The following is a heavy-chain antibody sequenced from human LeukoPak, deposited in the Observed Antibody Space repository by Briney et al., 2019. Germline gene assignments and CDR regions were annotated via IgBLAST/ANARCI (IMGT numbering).Heavy chain of an antibody. CDR1: GYSISSSYY. CDR2: IYYSGST. J-gene: IGHJ6*03. CDR3: ARPGNYYYYYMDV. V-gene: IGHV4-38-2*01. Sequence: SETLSLTCAVSGYSISSSYYWGWIRQPPGKGLEWIGSIYYSGSTYYNPSLKSRVTISVDTSKNQFSLKLSSVTAADTAVYYCARPGNYYYYYMDVWGKGTTVTVSS.